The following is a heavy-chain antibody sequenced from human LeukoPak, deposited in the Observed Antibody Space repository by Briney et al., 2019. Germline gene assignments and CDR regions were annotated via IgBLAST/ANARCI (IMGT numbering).Heavy chain of an antibody. D-gene: IGHD3-9*01. CDR1: RFTLHSYS. CDR2: ISSSSSYI. V-gene: IGHV3-21*01. CDR3: ARGGNYDILTGPVAFDI. J-gene: IGHJ3*02. Sequence: GGALRLSCAASRFTLHSYSVNWVGQAPGRGREGVSSISSSSSYIYYPDSVQGRFTISRDNANNSLYLQMNSLRAEDTAVYDCARGGNYDILTGPVAFDIWGQGTMVTVSS.